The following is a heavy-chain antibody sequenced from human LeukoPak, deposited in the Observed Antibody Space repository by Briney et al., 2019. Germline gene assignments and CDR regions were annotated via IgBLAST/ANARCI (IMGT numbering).Heavy chain of an antibody. CDR1: GGSISSGGYY. Sequence: SETLSLTCTVSGGSISSGGYYWSWIRQHPGKGLEWIGYIYYSGSTYYNPSLKSRVTISVDTSKNQFSLKLSSVTAADTAVYYCARDRADTAMVSDAFDIWGQGTMVTVSS. CDR3: ARDRADTAMVSDAFDI. CDR2: IYYSGST. V-gene: IGHV4-31*03. D-gene: IGHD5-18*01. J-gene: IGHJ3*02.